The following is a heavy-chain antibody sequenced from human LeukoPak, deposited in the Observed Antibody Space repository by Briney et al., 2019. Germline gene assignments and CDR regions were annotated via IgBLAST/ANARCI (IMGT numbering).Heavy chain of an antibody. Sequence: SETLSLTCTVSGGSISSYYWSWIRQPPGKGLEWIGYICYSGSTNYNPSLKSRVTISVDTSKNQFSLKLSSVTAADTAVYYCARQGAKKNWFDPWGQGTLVTVSS. CDR2: ICYSGST. V-gene: IGHV4-59*01. CDR1: GGSISSYY. CDR3: ARQGAKKNWFDP. D-gene: IGHD1-26*01. J-gene: IGHJ5*02.